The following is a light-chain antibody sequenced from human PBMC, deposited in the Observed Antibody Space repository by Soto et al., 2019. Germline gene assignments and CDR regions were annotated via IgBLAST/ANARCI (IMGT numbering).Light chain of an antibody. V-gene: IGKV3-15*01. J-gene: IGKJ1*01. CDR1: QSVSTN. CDR2: GPS. Sequence: EIVVTQSPATLSVSPGERATLSCGASQSVSTNLAWYQQKPGQAPRLLIYGPSTRASGVPARFSGSGSGREFTLTIRSLQSEDSAVYYCHQYNDLPPAFGQGTKVEIK. CDR3: HQYNDLPPA.